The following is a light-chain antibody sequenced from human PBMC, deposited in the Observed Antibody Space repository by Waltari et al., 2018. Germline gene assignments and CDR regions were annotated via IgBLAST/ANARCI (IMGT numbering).Light chain of an antibody. CDR2: AVS. CDR3: SSYAGSSKGV. V-gene: IGLV2-23*02. Sequence: QSALTQPASVSGSPGQPLTLPSTGTSSDVGNSKRVSWYQQHPGKAPNPLIYAVSKRPPGVSVRFSGSKSGDMASLTISGLQPEDEAEYFCSSYAGSSKGVFGGGTKVTVL. CDR1: SSDVGNSKR. J-gene: IGLJ2*01.